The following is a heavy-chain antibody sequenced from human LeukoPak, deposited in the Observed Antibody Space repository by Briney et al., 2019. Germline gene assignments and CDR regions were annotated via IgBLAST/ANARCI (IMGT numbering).Heavy chain of an antibody. Sequence: GRSLRLSCAASGFTFSSYGMHWVRQAPGKGLEWVAVIWYDGSNKYYADSVKGRFTISRDNSKNTLYLQMNSLRAEDTAVYYCARVGAETFYYYYYGMDVWGQGTTVTVSS. V-gene: IGHV3-33*01. CDR3: ARVGAETFYYYYYGMDV. CDR1: GFTFSSYG. CDR2: IWYDGSNK. J-gene: IGHJ6*02. D-gene: IGHD1-26*01.